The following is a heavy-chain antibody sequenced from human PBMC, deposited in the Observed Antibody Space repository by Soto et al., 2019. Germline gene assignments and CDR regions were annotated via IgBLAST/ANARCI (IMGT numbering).Heavy chain of an antibody. J-gene: IGHJ6*02. CDR1: GGTLGSTA. CDR2: IMPIFRTA. CDR3: ARDKDRAQLGGNYYYGMDV. D-gene: IGHD3-10*01. V-gene: IGHV1-69*13. Sequence: ASVEVSCKESGGTLGSTASSWVRQANRQGLEWMGGIMPIFRTADCAQKFQGRVTITADESTSTAHMELSGLRSDDTAVYYCARDKDRAQLGGNYYYGMDVWGQGTTVTVSS.